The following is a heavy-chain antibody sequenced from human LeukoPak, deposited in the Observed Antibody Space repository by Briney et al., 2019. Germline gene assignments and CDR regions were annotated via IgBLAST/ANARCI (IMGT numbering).Heavy chain of an antibody. CDR2: IRYDGSNK. CDR3: ARENPLSGWRGGPDY. Sequence: PGGSLRLSCAASGFTFSSYGMHWVRQAPGKGLEWVAFIRYDGSNKYYADSVKGRFTISRDNSKNTLYLQMNSLRSEDMAVFYCARENPLSGWRGGPDYWGQGTLVTVSS. V-gene: IGHV3-30*02. J-gene: IGHJ4*02. D-gene: IGHD6-19*01. CDR1: GFTFSSYG.